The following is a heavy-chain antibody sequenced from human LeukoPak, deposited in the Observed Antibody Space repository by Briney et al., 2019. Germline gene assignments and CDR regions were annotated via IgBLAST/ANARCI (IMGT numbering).Heavy chain of an antibody. D-gene: IGHD3-10*01. J-gene: IGHJ4*02. CDR1: GFTVSSNS. CDR3: ARGTRYYGSGSSFDY. Sequence: GGSLRLSCTVSGFTVSSNSMSWVRQAPGKGLEWVSFIYSDNTHYSDSVKGRFTISRDNSKNTLYLQMNSLRAEDTAVYYCARGTRYYGSGSSFDYWGQGTLVTVPS. V-gene: IGHV3-53*01. CDR2: IYSDNT.